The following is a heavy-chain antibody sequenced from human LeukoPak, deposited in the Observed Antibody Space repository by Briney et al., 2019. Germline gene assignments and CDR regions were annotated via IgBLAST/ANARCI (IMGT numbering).Heavy chain of an antibody. CDR2: IVAGSGNT. J-gene: IGHJ4*02. CDR1: GFTFTSSA. CDR3: AADGGELEFDY. V-gene: IGHV1-58*01. D-gene: IGHD1-26*01. Sequence: ASVEVSSKASGFTFTSSAVQWVRQARGQRLEWIGWIVAGSGNTNYAQKFQERVTITRDMSTSTAYMELSSLRSEDTAVYYCAADGGELEFDYWGQGTLVTVSS.